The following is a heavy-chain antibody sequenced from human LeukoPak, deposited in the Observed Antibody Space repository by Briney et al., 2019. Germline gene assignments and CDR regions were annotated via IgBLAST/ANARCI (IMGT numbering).Heavy chain of an antibody. CDR1: GDSISSAYS. CDR2: IYHTGST. D-gene: IGHD1-26*01. CDR3: ARVVGATSHDTFDV. J-gene: IGHJ3*01. Sequence: NPSETLSLTCAVSGDSISSAYSWSWIRQPPGKGLEWIGYIYHTGSTSYNPSLKTRVTISIDRPRNQFSLKLSSVTAADTAMYYCARVVGATSHDTFDVWGQGTMVTVSS. V-gene: IGHV4-30-2*01.